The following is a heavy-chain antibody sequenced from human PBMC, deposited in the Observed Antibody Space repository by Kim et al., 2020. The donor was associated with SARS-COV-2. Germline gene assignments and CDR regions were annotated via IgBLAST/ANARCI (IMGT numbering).Heavy chain of an antibody. CDR1: GGSISRDN. J-gene: IGHJ6*03. CDR3: ARQRRQAVIEGKYYYIDV. D-gene: IGHD2-21*01. V-gene: IGHV4-59*08. Sequence: SETLSLTCTVSGGSISRDNWSWIRQPPGKGLEWIAYIYKSGSSNYNPSLRSRVTILMDTSKSQISLRLSSVTAADTAVYYCARQRRQAVIEGKYYYIDV. CDR2: IYKSGSS.